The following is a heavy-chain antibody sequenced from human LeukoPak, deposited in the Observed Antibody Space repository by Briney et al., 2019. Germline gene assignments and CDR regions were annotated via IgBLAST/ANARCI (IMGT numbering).Heavy chain of an antibody. J-gene: IGHJ6*02. V-gene: IGHV4-61*02. Sequence: SETLSLTCTVSGGSISSGSYYWSWIRQPAGKGLEWIGRIYTSGSTNYNPSPKSRVTISVDTSKNQFSLKLSSVTAADTAVYYCARDAGYCSGGSCYSPRYYYYGMDVWGQGTTVTVSS. CDR3: ARDAGYCSGGSCYSPRYYYYGMDV. CDR2: IYTSGST. CDR1: GGSISSGSYY. D-gene: IGHD2-15*01.